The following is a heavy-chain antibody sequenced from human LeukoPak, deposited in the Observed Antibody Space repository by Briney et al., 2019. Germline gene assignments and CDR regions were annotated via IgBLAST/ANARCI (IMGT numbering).Heavy chain of an antibody. CDR1: GYTFTGNY. CDR2: INPNSGGT. V-gene: IGHV1-2*02. Sequence: DSVKVSCKASGYTFTGNYMHWERQAPGQGLEWMGWINPNSGGTQYAQKFQGRVTMTRDTSISTAYMELSRLRSDDTAVYYCARDWSKYFDYWGQGALVTVSS. J-gene: IGHJ4*02. CDR3: ARDWSKYFDY.